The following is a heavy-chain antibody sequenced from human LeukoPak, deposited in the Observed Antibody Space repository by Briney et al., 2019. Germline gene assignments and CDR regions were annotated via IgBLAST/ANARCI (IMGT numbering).Heavy chain of an antibody. CDR2: IKEDGSAQ. Sequence: PGGSLRLSCAASGFTVSSNYMSWVRQAPGRGLELVANIKEDGSAQNYIDSVKGRFTISRDNTKNSLYLQLSSLRAEDTAVYYCARDFAYNTFDYWGQGTLVTVSS. J-gene: IGHJ4*02. CDR1: GFTVSSNY. V-gene: IGHV3-7*01. D-gene: IGHD1-14*01. CDR3: ARDFAYNTFDY.